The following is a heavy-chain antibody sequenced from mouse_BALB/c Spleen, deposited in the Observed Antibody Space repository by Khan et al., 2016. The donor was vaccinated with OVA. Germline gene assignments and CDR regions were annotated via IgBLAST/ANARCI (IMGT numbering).Heavy chain of an antibody. CDR2: INPHIGET. CDR1: GYSFTGYF. Sequence: VQLQQSGPELVKPGASVKISCKASGYSFTGYFMNWVMQSHGKSLEWIGRINPHIGETFYNQKFKGKATLTVDESSSTAHMELRSLASEDSAVYYCVRIYGSDFDYGGQGTTLTVSS. J-gene: IGHJ2*01. CDR3: VRIYGSDFDY. V-gene: IGHV1-20*02. D-gene: IGHD1-1*01.